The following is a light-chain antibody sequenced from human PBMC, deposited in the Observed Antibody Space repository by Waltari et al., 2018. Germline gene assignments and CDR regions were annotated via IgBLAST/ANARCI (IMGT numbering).Light chain of an antibody. CDR3: SSYTTSRTYV. CDR1: NSDVGSYNF. CDR2: EVT. V-gene: IGLV2-14*01. J-gene: IGLJ1*01. Sequence: QSALTQPASVSGSPGQSITISCTGTNSDVGSYNFVPWYQQHPGEAPKPMIFEVTNRPSGVSNRFSGSKSGNTASLIISGLQGEDEADYYCSSYTTSRTYVFGTGTKVTVL.